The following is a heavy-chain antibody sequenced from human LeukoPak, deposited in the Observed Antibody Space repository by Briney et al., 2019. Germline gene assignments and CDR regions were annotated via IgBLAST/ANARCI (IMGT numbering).Heavy chain of an antibody. Sequence: KPSETLSLTCAVYGGSFSGYYWSWIRQPPGKGLEWIGEINPSGSTNYNPSLKSRVTISVDTSKNQFSLKLSSVTAADTAVYYCARGKWLANWFAPWGQGTLVTLSS. D-gene: IGHD6-19*01. CDR3: ARGKWLANWFAP. CDR1: GGSFSGYY. J-gene: IGHJ5*02. CDR2: INPSGST. V-gene: IGHV4-34*01.